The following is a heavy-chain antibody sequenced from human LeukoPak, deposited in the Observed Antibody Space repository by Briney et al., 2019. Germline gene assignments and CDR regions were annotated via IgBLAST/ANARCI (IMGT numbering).Heavy chain of an antibody. Sequence: SETLSLTCTVSGNSISSGYYWGWIRQPPGKGLEWIGIIYHTGTTYYNSSLKSRVTISVDTSKNQFSLKLNFVTAADTAVYYCASGSYYYYYMDVWGKGTTVTVSS. CDR2: IYHTGTT. D-gene: IGHD3-10*01. CDR3: ASGSYYYYYMDV. V-gene: IGHV4-38-2*02. CDR1: GNSISSGYY. J-gene: IGHJ6*03.